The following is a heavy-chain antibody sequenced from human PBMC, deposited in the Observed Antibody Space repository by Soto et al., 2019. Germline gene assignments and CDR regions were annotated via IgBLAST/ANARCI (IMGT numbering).Heavy chain of an antibody. Sequence: QVQLVQSGAEVKKPGSSVKVACKASGGIFSNYVLNWVRQAHGQGLEWMGGIIPIFGTGNYAQKFQGRVTITADESTTTASLELRGLRSEDTAVYYCARRYYNSSGYFDYWGQGTLVTVSS. CDR1: GGIFSNYV. D-gene: IGHD3-22*01. CDR2: IIPIFGTG. J-gene: IGHJ4*02. CDR3: ARRYYNSSGYFDY. V-gene: IGHV1-69*01.